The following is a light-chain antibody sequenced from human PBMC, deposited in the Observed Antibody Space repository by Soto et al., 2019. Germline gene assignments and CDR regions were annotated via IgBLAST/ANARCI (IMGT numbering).Light chain of an antibody. Sequence: EIVLTQSPATLSLSPGERATVSCRASQSVSIYLAWYQQKPGQAPRLLIYDASNRATGIPAMFSGSGSGADFTLTISSLEPEDFAVYYCQQRISWPPTFGQGTRLEIK. CDR1: QSVSIY. CDR3: QQRISWPPT. J-gene: IGKJ5*01. V-gene: IGKV3-11*01. CDR2: DAS.